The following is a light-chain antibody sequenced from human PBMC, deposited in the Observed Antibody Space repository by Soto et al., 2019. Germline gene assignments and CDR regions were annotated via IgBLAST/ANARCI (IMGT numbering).Light chain of an antibody. CDR3: QQYNNYWT. Sequence: DIQMTQSPSSLSASVGDRVTITCRASQSIGPWLAWYQLKPERAPELLIYRASNLESGVPSRFSGSGSGTEFTLTISSLQPDDSATYYCQQYNNYWTFGQGTKVDSK. CDR1: QSIGPW. V-gene: IGKV1-5*03. CDR2: RAS. J-gene: IGKJ1*01.